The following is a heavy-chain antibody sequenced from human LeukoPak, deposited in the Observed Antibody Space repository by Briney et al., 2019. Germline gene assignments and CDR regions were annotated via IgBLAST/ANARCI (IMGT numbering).Heavy chain of an antibody. Sequence: LRLSCAASGFTFSSYGMHWIRQPPGKGLEWIGSIYYSGSTYYNPSLKSRVTISVDTSKNQFSLKLSSVTAADTAVYYCARPNRLGRLDAFDIWGQGTMVTVSS. J-gene: IGHJ3*02. CDR2: IYYSGST. D-gene: IGHD1-26*01. V-gene: IGHV4-39*01. CDR3: ARPNRLGRLDAFDI. CDR1: GFTFSSYG.